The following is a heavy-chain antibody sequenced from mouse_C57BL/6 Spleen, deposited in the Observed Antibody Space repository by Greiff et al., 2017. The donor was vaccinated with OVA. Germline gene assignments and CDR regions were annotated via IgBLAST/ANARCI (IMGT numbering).Heavy chain of an antibody. J-gene: IGHJ1*03. CDR2: IWGAGST. D-gene: IGHD1-1*01. CDR3: AKRGYGSSFDV. CDR1: GFSLTSYG. V-gene: IGHV2-3*01. Sequence: QVQLKESGPGLVAPSQSLSITCTVSGFSLTSYGVSWVRQPPGTGLEWLGVIWGAGSTNYHSALISRHSISKENSKSQVFLKLNSRQTDDTATDYCAKRGYGSSFDVWGTVTTVTVSS.